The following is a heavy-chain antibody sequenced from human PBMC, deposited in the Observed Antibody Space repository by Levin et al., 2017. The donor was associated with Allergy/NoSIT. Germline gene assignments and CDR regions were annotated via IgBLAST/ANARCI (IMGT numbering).Heavy chain of an antibody. CDR2: LYSGGST. D-gene: IGHD2-2*01. CDR3: ARAEVPAFIDY. Sequence: PGGSLRLSCAASGFTVSSNYMTWVRQAPGKGLEWVSVLYSGGSTYYADSVKGRFTVSRDNSKNTLYLQMSSLRVDDTAVYYCARAEVPAFIDYWGQGTLVTVSS. V-gene: IGHV3-66*01. J-gene: IGHJ4*02. CDR1: GFTVSSNY.